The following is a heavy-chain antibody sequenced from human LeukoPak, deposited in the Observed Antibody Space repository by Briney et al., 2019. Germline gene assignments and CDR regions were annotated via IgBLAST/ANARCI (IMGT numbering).Heavy chain of an antibody. J-gene: IGHJ4*02. CDR2: IYSSGST. D-gene: IGHD1-1*01. CDR1: GGSISSGDCD. CDR3: ARRSTTGTPFDY. Sequence: SETLSLTCSVSGGSISSGDCDWGWIRQPPGKGLEWIGTIYSSGSTYYNPSLTSRVSISVDTSKNQFSLKLRSVTAADTAVYYCARRSTTGTPFDYWGQGTLVTVSS. V-gene: IGHV4-39*01.